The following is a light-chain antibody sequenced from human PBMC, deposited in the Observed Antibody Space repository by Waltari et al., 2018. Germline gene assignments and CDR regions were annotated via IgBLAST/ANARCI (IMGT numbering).Light chain of an antibody. CDR2: DAY. Sequence: EIVLTQSPATLSLSPGERDTLSCRASQSVSGYLAWQQHKPGQATRILIYDAYKRAPGIPARFSGSESGTDFTLTINSLEPEDLAVYYCQQRSNWPLTFGGGTRVEIK. J-gene: IGKJ4*01. CDR1: QSVSGY. V-gene: IGKV3-11*01. CDR3: QQRSNWPLT.